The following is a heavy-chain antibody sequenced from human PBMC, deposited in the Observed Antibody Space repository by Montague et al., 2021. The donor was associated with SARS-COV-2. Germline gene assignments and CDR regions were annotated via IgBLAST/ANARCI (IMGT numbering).Heavy chain of an antibody. J-gene: IGHJ6*03. V-gene: IGHV3-30*04. D-gene: IGHD3-9*01. CDR3: ARDATYYDILTGYPAFDYYYYYYMDV. Sequence: SLRLSCAASGFTFSSYAMHWVRQAPGKGLEWVAVISYDGSNKYYADSVKGRFTISRDNSKNTLYLQMNSLRAEDTAVYYCARDATYYDILTGYPAFDYYYYYYMDVWGKGTRSPSP. CDR1: GFTFSSYA. CDR2: ISYDGSNK.